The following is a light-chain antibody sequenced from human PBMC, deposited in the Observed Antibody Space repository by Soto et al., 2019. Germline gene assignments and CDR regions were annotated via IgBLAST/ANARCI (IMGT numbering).Light chain of an antibody. CDR1: QGLSSD. J-gene: IGKJ5*01. V-gene: IGKV1-27*01. CDR2: DAS. Sequence: DIQVTRAPCTLSASVGDRVTITFRASQGLSSDLAWYQQKPGKVPKLLIYDASTLQSGVPSRFSGSGSGTDFTLTISGLQSEDFALYFCQQYNNWPFSFGPGTRLEI. CDR3: QQYNNWPFS.